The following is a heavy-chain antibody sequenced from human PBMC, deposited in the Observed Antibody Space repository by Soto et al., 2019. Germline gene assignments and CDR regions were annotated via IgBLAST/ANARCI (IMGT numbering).Heavy chain of an antibody. CDR3: ARGSSPRYFDLIYYYYGMDV. CDR2: IYYSGST. CDR1: GGSISSGGYY. D-gene: IGHD3-9*01. V-gene: IGHV4-31*03. J-gene: IGHJ6*02. Sequence: SEILSLTCTVSGGSISSGGYYWSWIRQHPGKGLEWIGYIYYSGSTYYNPSLKSRVTISVDTSKNQFSLKLSSVTAADTAVYYCARGSSPRYFDLIYYYYGMDVWGQGTTVTVSS.